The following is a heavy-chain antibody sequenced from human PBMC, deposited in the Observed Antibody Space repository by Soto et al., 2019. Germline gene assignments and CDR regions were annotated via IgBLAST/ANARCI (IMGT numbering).Heavy chain of an antibody. Sequence: PGGSLRLSCAASGFTFSSYAMSWVRQAPGKGLEWVSTINSGGSTYYADSVKGRFTISRDNSKNTLYLQMNSLRAEDTAVYYCARDLKGSSPPDYYFDYWGQGTLVTVSS. CDR2: INSGGST. V-gene: IGHV3-23*01. CDR1: GFTFSSYA. D-gene: IGHD2-15*01. J-gene: IGHJ4*02. CDR3: ARDLKGSSPPDYYFDY.